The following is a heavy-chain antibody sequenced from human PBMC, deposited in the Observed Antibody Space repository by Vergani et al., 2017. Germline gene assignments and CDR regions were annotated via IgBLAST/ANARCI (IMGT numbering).Heavy chain of an antibody. D-gene: IGHD2-2*01. CDR1: GGSVSSGSYY. CDR3: ASLTYCSSTSCYRNKNDAFDI. Sequence: QVQLQESGPGLVKPSETLSLTCTVSGGSVSSGSYYWSWIRQPAGKGLEWIWYIYYSGSTNYKPSLKSRVTISVDTSKNQFSLKLSSVTAADTAVYYCASLTYCSSTSCYRNKNDAFDIWGQGTMVTVSS. CDR2: IYYSGST. V-gene: IGHV4-61*10. J-gene: IGHJ3*02.